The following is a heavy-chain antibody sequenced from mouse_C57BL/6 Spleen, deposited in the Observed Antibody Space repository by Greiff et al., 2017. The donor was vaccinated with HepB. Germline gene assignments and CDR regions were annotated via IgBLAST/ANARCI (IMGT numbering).Heavy chain of an antibody. CDR1: GYTFTSYW. D-gene: IGHD1-1*01. J-gene: IGHJ4*01. CDR2: IDPSDSYT. V-gene: IGHV1-50*01. CDR3: ARSTVVAVDY. Sequence: QVQLQQPGAELVKPGASVKLSCKASGYTFTSYWMQWVKQRPGQGLEWIGEIDPSDSYTNYNQKFKGKATLTVDTSSSTAYMQLSSLTSEDSAVYYCARSTVVAVDYWGQGTSVTVSS.